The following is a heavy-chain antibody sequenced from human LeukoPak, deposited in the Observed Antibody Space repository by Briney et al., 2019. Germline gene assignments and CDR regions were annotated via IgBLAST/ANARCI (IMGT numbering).Heavy chain of an antibody. CDR3: ARRYCSSTSCYRVVWFDP. V-gene: IGHV4-34*01. J-gene: IGHJ5*02. Sequence: SETLSLTCTVSGGSISSYYWSWIRQPPGKGLEWIGEINHSGSTNYNPSLKSRVTISVDTSKNQFSLKLSSVTAADTAVYYCARRYCSSTSCYRVVWFDPWGQGTLVTVSS. D-gene: IGHD2-2*01. CDR2: INHSGST. CDR1: GGSISSYY.